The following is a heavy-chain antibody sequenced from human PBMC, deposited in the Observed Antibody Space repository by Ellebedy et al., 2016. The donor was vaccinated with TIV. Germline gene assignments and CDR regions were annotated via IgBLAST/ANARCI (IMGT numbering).Heavy chain of an antibody. CDR2: IYYSGST. CDR1: GGSISSYY. J-gene: IGHJ6*02. CDR3: ARGAAVAGGSEGMDV. D-gene: IGHD6-19*01. V-gene: IGHV4-59*12. Sequence: SETLSLXXTVSGGSISSYYWSWIRQPPGKGLEWIGYIYYSGSTNYNPSLKSRVTISVDTSKNQFSLKLSSVTAADTAVYYCARGAAVAGGSEGMDVWGQGTTVTVSS.